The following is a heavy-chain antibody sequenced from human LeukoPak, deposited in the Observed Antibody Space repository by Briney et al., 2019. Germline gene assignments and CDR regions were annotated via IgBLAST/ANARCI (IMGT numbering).Heavy chain of an antibody. Sequence: SSETLSLTCAVYGGSFSGYYWSWIRQPPGKGLEWIGEINHSGSTNYNPSLKSRVTISVDTSKNQFSLKLSSVTAADTAVYYCARGGDRYYFDYWGQGTLVTVSS. D-gene: IGHD4-17*01. CDR1: GGSFSGYY. CDR3: ARGGDRYYFDY. CDR2: INHSGST. V-gene: IGHV4-34*01. J-gene: IGHJ4*02.